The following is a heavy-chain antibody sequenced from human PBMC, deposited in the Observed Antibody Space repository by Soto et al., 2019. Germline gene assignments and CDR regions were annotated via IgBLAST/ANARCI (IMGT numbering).Heavy chain of an antibody. CDR1: GFTYSDYY. J-gene: IGHJ4*02. CDR3: ARDRGGARWSGIVFDY. V-gene: IGHV3-11*06. Sequence: PGETLILSCAAAGFTYSDYYLSCIRQAPRAGLEWASYNSTSSTYTNYADAVKGRFTIPRDNAKNSLYLQMNSLRAEDTAVYYCARDRGGARWSGIVFDYWGQGTLVTVSS. CDR2: NSTSSTYT. D-gene: IGHD3-3*01.